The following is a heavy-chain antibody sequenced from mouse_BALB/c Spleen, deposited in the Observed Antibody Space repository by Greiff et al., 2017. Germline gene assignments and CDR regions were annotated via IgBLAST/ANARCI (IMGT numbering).Heavy chain of an antibody. CDR3: ARLILRDYFDY. V-gene: IGHV5-17*03. J-gene: IGHJ2*01. CDR1: GFTFSSFG. D-gene: IGHD1-1*01. Sequence: EVMLVESGGGLVQPGGSRKLSCAASGFTFSSFGMHWVRQAPEKGLEWVAYISSGSSTIYYPDTVKGRFTISRDNAKNTLYLQMSSLKSEDTAMYYCARLILRDYFDYWGQGTTLTVSS. CDR2: ISSGSSTI.